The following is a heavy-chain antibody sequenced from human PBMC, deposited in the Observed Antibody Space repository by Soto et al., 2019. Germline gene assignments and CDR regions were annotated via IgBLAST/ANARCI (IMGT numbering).Heavy chain of an antibody. CDR2: ISYDGSNK. CDR3: ARDQVVPAARRGMDV. V-gene: IGHV3-30*05. Sequence: GGSLRLSCAASGFTFSSYGMHWVRQAPGKGLEWVAVISYDGSNKYYADSVKGRFTISRDNSKNTLYLQMNSLRAEGTAVYYCARDQVVPAARRGMDVWGQGTTVTVSS. J-gene: IGHJ6*02. D-gene: IGHD2-2*01. CDR1: GFTFSSYG.